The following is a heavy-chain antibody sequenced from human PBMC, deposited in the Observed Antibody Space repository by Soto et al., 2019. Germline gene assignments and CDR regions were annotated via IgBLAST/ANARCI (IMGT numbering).Heavy chain of an antibody. J-gene: IGHJ4*02. CDR1: GYTFTGYY. CDR2: INPNSGGT. V-gene: IGHV1-2*02. D-gene: IGHD6-19*01. CDR3: AREVVAVAGTVGYFDY. Sequence: ASVKVSCKASGYTFTGYYMHWVRQAPGQGLEWMGWINPNSGGTNYAQKFQGRVTMTRDTSISTAYMELSRLRSDDTAVYYCAREVVAVAGTVGYFDYWGQGTLVPVSS.